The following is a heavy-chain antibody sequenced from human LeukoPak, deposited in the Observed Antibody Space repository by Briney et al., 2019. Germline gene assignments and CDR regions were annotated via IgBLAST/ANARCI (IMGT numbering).Heavy chain of an antibody. D-gene: IGHD7-27*01. V-gene: IGHV4-30-4*08. CDR1: GGSISSGDYY. CDR2: IYYSGST. Sequence: PSETLSLTCTVSGGSISSGDYYWSWIRQPPWKGLDWIGYIYYSGSTYYNPSLKSRVTISVDTSKNQFSLKLSSVTAADTAVYYCAILGDENWGTEIDYWGQGTLVTVSS. CDR3: AILGDENWGTEIDY. J-gene: IGHJ4*02.